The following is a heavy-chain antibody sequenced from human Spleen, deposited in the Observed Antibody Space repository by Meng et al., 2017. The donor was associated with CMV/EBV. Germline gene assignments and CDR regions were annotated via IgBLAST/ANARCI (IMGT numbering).Heavy chain of an antibody. V-gene: IGHV3-30-3*01. CDR3: AREISGNSLDY. Sequence: GESLKISCAASGFTLSGYAMHWVRQAPGKGLEWVAGLSYDGSNKFYADSVKGRFTISRDNPKNSLYLQMNSLRAEDTAVYYCAREISGNSLDYWGQGTVVTVSS. J-gene: IGHJ4*02. D-gene: IGHD4-23*01. CDR2: LSYDGSNK. CDR1: GFTLSGYA.